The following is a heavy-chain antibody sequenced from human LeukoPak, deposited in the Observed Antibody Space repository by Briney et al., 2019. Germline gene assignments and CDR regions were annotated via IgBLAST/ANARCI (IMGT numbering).Heavy chain of an antibody. J-gene: IGHJ4*02. V-gene: IGHV3-7*01. CDR3: ARVSWNAFDY. Sequence: GGSLRLSCAASGFTFSSYWMSWVRQAPGKGLEGVASIKQDGSAKYYVDSVRGRFTISRDNAKDSLYLQMNSLRAEDTAVYYCARVSWNAFDYWGQGTLVTVSS. D-gene: IGHD1-1*01. CDR1: GFTFSSYW. CDR2: IKQDGSAK.